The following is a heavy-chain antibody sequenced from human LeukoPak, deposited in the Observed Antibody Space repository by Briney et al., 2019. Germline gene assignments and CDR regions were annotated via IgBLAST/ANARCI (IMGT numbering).Heavy chain of an antibody. CDR1: GYNFTTYW. J-gene: IGHJ4*02. D-gene: IGHD3-10*01. CDR2: IYPVDSKT. CDR3: ARRYYYGSGSHQYYFDY. Sequence: GESLKISCKGSGYNFTTYWIGWVRQMPGKGLEWMGIIYPVDSKTRYSPSFQGQVTISADKSISTAYLQWSSLKASDTAMYYCARRYYYGSGSHQYYFDYWGQGTLVTVSS. V-gene: IGHV5-51*01.